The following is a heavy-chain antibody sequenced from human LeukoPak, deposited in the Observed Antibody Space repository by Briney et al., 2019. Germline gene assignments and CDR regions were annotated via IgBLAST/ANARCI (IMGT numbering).Heavy chain of an antibody. CDR2: IRYDGSNK. V-gene: IGHV3-30*02. J-gene: IGHJ4*02. CDR1: GFTFSSYG. Sequence: GGSLRLSCAASGFTFSSYGMHWVRQAPGKGLEWVAFIRYDGSNKYYADSVKGRFTISRDNSKNTLYLQMNSLRAEDTAVYYCAKDRLGYSYGFPYYFDYWGQGTLVTVSS. D-gene: IGHD5-18*01. CDR3: AKDRLGYSYGFPYYFDY.